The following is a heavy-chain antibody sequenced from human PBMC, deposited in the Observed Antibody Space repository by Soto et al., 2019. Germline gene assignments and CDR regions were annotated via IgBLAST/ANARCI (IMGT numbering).Heavy chain of an antibody. D-gene: IGHD2-2*01. CDR1: GFTFSGYA. J-gene: IGHJ6*04. Sequence: GGSLRLSCAASGFTFSGYAMSWVRQAPGKGPEWVSAISGSGGSTYYADSVKGRFTISRDNSKNTLYLQMNSLRAEDTAVYYCANLIVVVPAAILDVWGKGTTVTVSS. V-gene: IGHV3-23*01. CDR2: ISGSGGST. CDR3: ANLIVVVPAAILDV.